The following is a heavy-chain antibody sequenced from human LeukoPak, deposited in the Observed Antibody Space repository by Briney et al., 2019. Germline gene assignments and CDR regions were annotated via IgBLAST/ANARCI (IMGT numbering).Heavy chain of an antibody. D-gene: IGHD3-22*01. CDR3: VKDLSYESSGSFFDY. J-gene: IGHJ4*02. CDR1: GFTFSSHW. Sequence: GGSLRLSCAASGFTFSSHWMSWVRQAPGKGLEWVANIKEDGSEKYYVDSVKGRFTISRDNSKDSLYLQMDSLRSEDTAFYYCVKDLSYESSGSFFDYWGQGTLVTVS. CDR2: IKEDGSEK. V-gene: IGHV3-7*03.